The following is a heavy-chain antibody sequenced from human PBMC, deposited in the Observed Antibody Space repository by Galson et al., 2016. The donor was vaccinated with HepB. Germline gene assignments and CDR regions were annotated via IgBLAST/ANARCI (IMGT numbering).Heavy chain of an antibody. CDR1: GFTFSGYS. V-gene: IGHV3-23*01. D-gene: IGHD3-10*01. CDR3: AKTGYGFESPRYFDY. J-gene: IGHJ4*02. CDR2: ITHGGDTT. Sequence: SLRLSCAASGFTFSGYSMGWVRQAPGKGLEWVSVITHGGDTTYYADSVGGRFTVSRDNSKNTVYLQMNSLRAEDTAIYYCAKTGYGFESPRYFDYWGQGALVTVSS.